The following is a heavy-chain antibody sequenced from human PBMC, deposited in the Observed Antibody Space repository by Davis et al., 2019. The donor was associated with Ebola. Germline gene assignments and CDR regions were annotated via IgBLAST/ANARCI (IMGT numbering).Heavy chain of an antibody. V-gene: IGHV3-11*04. CDR3: AREGYYYDSSGYSYYFDY. Sequence: GESLKISCAASGFTFSDYYMSWIRQAPGKGLEWVSYISSSSSTIYYADSVKGRFTISRDNAKNSLYLQMNSLRDEDTAVYYCAREGYYYDSSGYSYYFDYWGQGTLVTVSS. D-gene: IGHD3-22*01. J-gene: IGHJ4*02. CDR2: ISSSSSTI. CDR1: GFTFSDYY.